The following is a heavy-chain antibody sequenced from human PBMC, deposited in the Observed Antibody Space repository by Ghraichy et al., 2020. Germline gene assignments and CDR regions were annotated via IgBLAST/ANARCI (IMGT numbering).Heavy chain of an antibody. V-gene: IGHV4-59*01. CDR3: ANSRGHSGYVHFED. D-gene: IGHD5-12*01. Sequence: SETLSLTCTVSGASISSFFWSWIRQPPGKGPEWLGYIYNSGSTTYNNQNASLKSRVTISVDTSKNHFSLKLSSVTAADTAVYYCANSRGHSGYVHFEDWGQGTLVTVSS. CDR1: GASISSFF. J-gene: IGHJ4*02. CDR2: IYNSGST.